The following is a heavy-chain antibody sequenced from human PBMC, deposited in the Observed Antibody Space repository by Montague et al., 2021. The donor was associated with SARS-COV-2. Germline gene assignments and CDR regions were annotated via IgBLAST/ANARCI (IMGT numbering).Heavy chain of an antibody. CDR1: GFTFSSYA. CDR2: IPYNGRNK. J-gene: IGHJ4*02. D-gene: IGHD5-18*01. Sequence: SLRLSFSASGFTFSSYALHWVRQAPGKGPEWVAVIPYNGRNKQFGDSVKGRATISRDNSKNTLYLQVDSLRTDDTAVYYCAREPKPVGYSYGYTFFDYWGQGTLVTVSS. CDR3: AREPKPVGYSYGYTFFDY. V-gene: IGHV3-30*03.